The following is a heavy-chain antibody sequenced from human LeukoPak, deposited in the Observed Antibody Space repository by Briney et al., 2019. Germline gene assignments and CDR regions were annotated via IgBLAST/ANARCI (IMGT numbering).Heavy chain of an antibody. CDR1: GFTVSSNY. CDR3: AGGDSSSTTLDY. V-gene: IGHV3-53*04. CDR2: IYSGGST. D-gene: IGHD6-6*01. Sequence: GGSLRLSCAASGFTVSSNYMSWVRQAPGKGLEWVSVIYSGGSTYYADSVKGRFPISRHNSKNTLYLQMNSLRAEDTAVYYCAGGDSSSTTLDYWGQGTLVTVSS. J-gene: IGHJ4*02.